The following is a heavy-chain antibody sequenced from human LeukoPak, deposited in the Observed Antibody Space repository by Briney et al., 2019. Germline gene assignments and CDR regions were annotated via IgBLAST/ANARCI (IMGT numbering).Heavy chain of an antibody. Sequence: GFLRLFCLASGFNFSRYWIYRVRQNPGKGIVWVSGMKGDGRDITYADSVKGRFTISRDNAKNTVYLQMNSLRAEDTGVYYCARDLRAPPGYWGQGTLVTVSS. CDR1: GFNFSRYW. D-gene: IGHD7-27*01. CDR3: ARDLRAPPGY. V-gene: IGHV3-74*01. CDR2: MKGDGRDI. J-gene: IGHJ4*02.